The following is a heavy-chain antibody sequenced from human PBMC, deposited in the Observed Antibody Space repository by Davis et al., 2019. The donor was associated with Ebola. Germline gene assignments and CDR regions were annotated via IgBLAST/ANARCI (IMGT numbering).Heavy chain of an antibody. CDR3: ARDQEYSDISTGYYGRAFDI. D-gene: IGHD3-9*01. Sequence: HTGGSLRLSCAASGFSFSPYWVHWVRQAPGKGLVWVSRIFSDGTKTSYADSVKGRFTISRDNAKNTLYLEMNSLRAEDTAVYYCARDQEYSDISTGYYGRAFDIWGQGTMVSVSP. CDR2: IFSDGTKT. J-gene: IGHJ3*02. V-gene: IGHV3-74*01. CDR1: GFSFSPYW.